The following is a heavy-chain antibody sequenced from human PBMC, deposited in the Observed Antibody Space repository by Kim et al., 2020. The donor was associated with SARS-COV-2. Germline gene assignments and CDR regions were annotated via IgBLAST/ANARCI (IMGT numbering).Heavy chain of an antibody. CDR3: ARALYYSTADAFDI. Sequence: DSVKGRFTMTRDNSKGTVYRKMNSLRAEDTAVYYCARALYYSTADAFDIWGQGTMVTVSS. D-gene: IGHD2-2*01. V-gene: IGHV3-30*07. J-gene: IGHJ3*02.